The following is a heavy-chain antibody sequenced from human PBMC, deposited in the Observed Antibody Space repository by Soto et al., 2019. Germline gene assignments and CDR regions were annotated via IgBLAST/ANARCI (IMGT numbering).Heavy chain of an antibody. CDR1: GGSISRSSYY. V-gene: IGHV4-39*01. CDR2: IYYSGST. Sequence: QLQLQESGPGLVKPSETLSLTCTVSGGSISRSSYYWGWIRQPPGKGLEWIGSIYYSGSTYYNPSLKSRVTISVDTSKNKFPLKLSSVTAADTSVYYCASQNQWLVRSYYYYGMDVWGQGTTVTVSS. D-gene: IGHD6-19*01. CDR3: ASQNQWLVRSYYYYGMDV. J-gene: IGHJ6*02.